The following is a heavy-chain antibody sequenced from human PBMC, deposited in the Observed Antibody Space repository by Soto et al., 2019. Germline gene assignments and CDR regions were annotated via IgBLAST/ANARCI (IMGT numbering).Heavy chain of an antibody. J-gene: IGHJ6*02. Sequence: PSETLSLTCLVSGFPISSTYSWGWIRQPPGKGLEWIGSISHSGTTSYSPSLTSRVSISVDTSKNQVSLKLTSVTAADTAVYFCARVTMVIRDSDHFVVDVWGHGTTVTVSS. CDR2: ISHSGTT. V-gene: IGHV4-38-2*02. CDR1: GFPISSTYS. CDR3: ARVTMVIRDSDHFVVDV. D-gene: IGHD4-17*01.